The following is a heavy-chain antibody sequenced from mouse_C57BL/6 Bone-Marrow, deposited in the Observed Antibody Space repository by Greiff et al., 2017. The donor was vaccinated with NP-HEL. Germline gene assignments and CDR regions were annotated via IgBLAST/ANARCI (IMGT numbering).Heavy chain of an antibody. J-gene: IGHJ4*01. D-gene: IGHD2-4*01. CDR2: ISYDGSN. V-gene: IGHV3-6*01. Sequence: EVHLVESGPGLVKPSQSLSLTCSVTGYSITSGYYWNWIRQFPGNKLEWMGYISYDGSNNYNPSLKNRISITRDTSKNQFFLKLNSVTTEDTATYYCARGIYYDYDVEAMDYWGQGTSVTVSS. CDR1: GYSITSGYY. CDR3: ARGIYYDYDVEAMDY.